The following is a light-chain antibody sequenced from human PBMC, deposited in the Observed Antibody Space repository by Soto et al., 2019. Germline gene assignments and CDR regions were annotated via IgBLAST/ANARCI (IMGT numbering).Light chain of an antibody. CDR1: QGVSGN. J-gene: IGKJ1*01. CDR3: QQYNIWPPWT. Sequence: EIVMTQSPGTLSVSPWERATLSCRASQGVSGNLAWYQQKPGQAPRLLIYGASTRATGIPARFSGSGSGTEFTLTISSLQSEDFAVYYCQQYNIWPPWTFGQGTKVDIK. CDR2: GAS. V-gene: IGKV3-15*01.